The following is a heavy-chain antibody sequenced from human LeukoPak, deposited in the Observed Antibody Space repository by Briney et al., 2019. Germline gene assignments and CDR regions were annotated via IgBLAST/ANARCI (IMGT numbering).Heavy chain of an antibody. Sequence: ASVKVSCTASGYTFTGYYIHWFRQAPGQRLEWMTWFNPKSGAANYAQNFQGRVTLTSDPSINTVYMELSGLTSDDTAVYFCARASTPSCSGNTCYLDYWGQGTLVTVSS. V-gene: IGHV1-2*02. J-gene: IGHJ4*02. CDR1: GYTFTGYY. D-gene: IGHD2-2*01. CDR3: ARASTPSCSGNTCYLDY. CDR2: FNPKSGAA.